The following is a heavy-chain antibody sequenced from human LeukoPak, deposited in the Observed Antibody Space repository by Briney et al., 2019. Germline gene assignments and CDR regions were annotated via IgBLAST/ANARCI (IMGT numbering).Heavy chain of an antibody. CDR2: ISSSSSYI. V-gene: IGHV3-21*04. CDR1: GFTFSSYS. J-gene: IGHJ4*02. D-gene: IGHD3/OR15-3a*01. CDR3: ASIWTTQQNY. Sequence: GGSLRLSCAASGFTFSSYSMNWVRQAPGKGLEWVSSISSSSSYIYYADSVKGRFTISRDNSKNTLYLQMNSLRAEDTAAYYCASIWTTQQNYWGQGTLVTVSS.